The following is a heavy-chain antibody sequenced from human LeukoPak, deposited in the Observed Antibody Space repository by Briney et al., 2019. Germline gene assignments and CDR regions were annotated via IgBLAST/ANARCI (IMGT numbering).Heavy chain of an antibody. V-gene: IGHV3-66*01. CDR3: ARAGILTGLPFDY. CDR2: IYSGGST. D-gene: IGHD3-9*01. J-gene: IGHJ4*02. Sequence: PGGSLRLSCAASGFTVSSNYMSWVRQAPGKGLEWVSVIYSGGSTYYADSVKGRFTISRDNSKNTLYLQMNSLRAEDTAVYYCARAGILTGLPFDYWGRGTLVTVSS. CDR1: GFTVSSNY.